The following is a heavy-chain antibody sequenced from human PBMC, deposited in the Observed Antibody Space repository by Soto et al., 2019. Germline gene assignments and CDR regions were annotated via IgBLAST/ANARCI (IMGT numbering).Heavy chain of an antibody. CDR2: ISAYNGNT. J-gene: IGHJ4*02. V-gene: IGHV1-18*04. Sequence: ASVKVFCKASGYTFTSYGISWVRQAPGQGLEWMGWISAYNGNTNYAQKLQGRVTMTTDTSTSTAYMELRSLRSDDTAVYYCARDVAVAGTDPWDYWGQGTLVTVSS. CDR1: GYTFTSYG. D-gene: IGHD6-19*01. CDR3: ARDVAVAGTDPWDY.